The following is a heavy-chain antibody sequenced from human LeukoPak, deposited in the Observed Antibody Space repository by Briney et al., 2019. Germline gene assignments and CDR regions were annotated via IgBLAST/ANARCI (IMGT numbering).Heavy chain of an antibody. D-gene: IGHD3-10*01. CDR3: ARRRGAHTANALDI. J-gene: IGHJ3*02. V-gene: IGHV4-59*08. Sequence: SETLSLTCTVSGGSISSYYCSWIRQPPGKGLEWIGYIYSSGSTNYNPSLKSRVTISVDTSKNQFSLKLSSVTAADTAVYYCARRRGAHTANALDIWGQRTMVTVSS. CDR2: IYSSGST. CDR1: GGSISSYY.